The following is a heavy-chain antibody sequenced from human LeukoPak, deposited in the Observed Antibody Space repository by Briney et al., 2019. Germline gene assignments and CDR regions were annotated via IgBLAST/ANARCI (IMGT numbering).Heavy chain of an antibody. CDR2: IKEDGTQT. J-gene: IGHJ4*02. V-gene: IGHV3-7*01. Sequence: GGSLRLPCAASGFSFQYYWMAWVRQAPGMGLEWVAHIKEDGTQTFYVDSVRGRFTISKDDARNALYLQMNSLRDEDTAIYYCVRGGWELDYWGQGTLVIVSS. CDR1: GFSFQYYW. CDR3: VRGGWELDY. D-gene: IGHD4-23*01.